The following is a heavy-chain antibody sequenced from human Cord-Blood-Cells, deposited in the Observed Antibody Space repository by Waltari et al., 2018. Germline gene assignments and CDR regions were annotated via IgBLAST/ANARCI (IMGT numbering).Heavy chain of an antibody. CDR2: IYYSGST. CDR1: GGSISSSSYY. CDR3: ARLDYDILTGYPSGAFDI. Sequence: QLQLQESGPGLVKPSETLSLTCTVSGGSISSSSYYWGWIRPPQGKGLEWIGSIYYSGSTYYNPSLKSRVTISVDTSKNQFSLKLSSVTAADTAVYYCARLDYDILTGYPSGAFDIWGQGTMVTVSS. V-gene: IGHV4-39*01. D-gene: IGHD3-9*01. J-gene: IGHJ3*02.